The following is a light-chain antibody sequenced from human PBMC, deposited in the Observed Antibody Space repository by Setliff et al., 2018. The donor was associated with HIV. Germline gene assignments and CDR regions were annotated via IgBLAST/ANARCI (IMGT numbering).Light chain of an antibody. CDR1: TGNIASNY. CDR2: EDD. Sequence: NFMLTQPHSVSESPGTTVTISCTRSTGNIASNYVQWYQQRPGSSPTTVIYEDDQRPSGVPDRFSASIDTSPNSASLTISGLKTDDEADYYCQSYDNNNVWVFGGGTKVTVL. J-gene: IGLJ3*02. V-gene: IGLV6-57*01. CDR3: QSYDNNNVWV.